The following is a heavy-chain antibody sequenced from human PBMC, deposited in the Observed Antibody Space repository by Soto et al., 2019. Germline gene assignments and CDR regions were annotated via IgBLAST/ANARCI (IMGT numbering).Heavy chain of an antibody. CDR1: GGTFSSYT. J-gene: IGHJ4*02. CDR2: INPTLGIA. CDR3: ARGNSTSQIDD. Sequence: QVQLVQSGAEVKKPGSSVKVSCKASGGTFSSYTSSWVQQANGQGLEWMGTINPTLGIANYAQNFQGRVTITADKCTSTAYMELRILRSEDTAVYSCARGNSTSQIDDWCQGTMVT. V-gene: IGHV1-69*02. D-gene: IGHD2-2*01.